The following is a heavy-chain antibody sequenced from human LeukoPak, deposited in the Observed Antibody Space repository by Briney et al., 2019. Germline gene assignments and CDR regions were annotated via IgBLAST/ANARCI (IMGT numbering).Heavy chain of an antibody. CDR1: GYTFTSYG. CDR3: ARAPDCSGGSCYSTVYYYGMDV. Sequence: ASVKVSCKASGYTFTSYGISWVRQAPGQGLEWMGWISAYNGNTNYAQKLQGRVTMTTDTSTSTAYMELRSLRSDDTAVYYCARAPDCSGGSCYSTVYYYGMDVWGQGTTVTVSS. J-gene: IGHJ6*02. CDR2: ISAYNGNT. D-gene: IGHD2-15*01. V-gene: IGHV1-18*01.